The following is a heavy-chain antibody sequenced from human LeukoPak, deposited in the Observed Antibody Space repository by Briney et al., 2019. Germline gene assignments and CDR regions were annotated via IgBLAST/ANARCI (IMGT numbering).Heavy chain of an antibody. CDR3: ARDEQDNWNSKGDY. V-gene: IGHV1-18*01. CDR2: ISAYNGNT. CDR1: GYTFTSYG. J-gene: IGHJ4*02. Sequence: ASVKVSCKASGYTFTSYGTSWVRQAPGQGLEWMGWISAYNGNTNYAQKLQGRVTMTTDTSTSTAYMELRSLRSDDTAVYYCARDEQDNWNSKGDYWGQGTLVTVSS. D-gene: IGHD1-20*01.